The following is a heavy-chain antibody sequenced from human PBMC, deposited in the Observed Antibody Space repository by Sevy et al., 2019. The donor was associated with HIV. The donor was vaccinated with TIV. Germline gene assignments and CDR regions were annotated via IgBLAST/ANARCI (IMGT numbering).Heavy chain of an antibody. D-gene: IGHD2-15*01. CDR2: LIGGGSRT. J-gene: IGHJ6*02. Sequence: GGSLRLSCAASGFPFSNYAMSWIRQAPGKGLEWVSTLIGGGSRTYYADSVTGRFTISRNNSKNTLYLQMNGLRADDTAIYYGAKRRVQSGLSGGGANYGWDVCGHGTTVTVSS. CDR3: AKRRVQSGLSGGGANYGWDV. V-gene: IGHV3-23*01. CDR1: GFPFSNYA.